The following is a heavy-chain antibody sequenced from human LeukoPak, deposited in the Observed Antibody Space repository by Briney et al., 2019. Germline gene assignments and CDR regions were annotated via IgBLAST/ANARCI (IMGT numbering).Heavy chain of an antibody. CDR2: IYYSGST. CDR1: GGSFSGYY. CDR3: ARASGAKWGYFDY. J-gene: IGHJ4*02. Sequence: SSETLSLTCAVYGGSFSGYYWSWIRQPPGKGLEWIGYIYYSGSTNYNPSLKSRVTISVDTSKNQFSLKLSSVTAADTAVYYCARASGAKWGYFDYWGQGTLVTVSS. D-gene: IGHD2-8*01. V-gene: IGHV4-59*01.